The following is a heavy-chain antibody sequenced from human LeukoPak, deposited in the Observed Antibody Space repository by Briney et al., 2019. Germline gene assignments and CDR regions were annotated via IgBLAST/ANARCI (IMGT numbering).Heavy chain of an antibody. V-gene: IGHV3-7*01. Sequence: GGSLRLSCAASGFTFSSYWMTWVRQAPGRGLEWAANIKQDGSEKYYVDSVKGRFTISRDNSKNTLYLQMNGLRAEDTAVYYCARDLARYSSGWLGDYWGQGTLVTVSS. D-gene: IGHD6-19*01. CDR2: IKQDGSEK. J-gene: IGHJ4*02. CDR1: GFTFSSYW. CDR3: ARDLARYSSGWLGDY.